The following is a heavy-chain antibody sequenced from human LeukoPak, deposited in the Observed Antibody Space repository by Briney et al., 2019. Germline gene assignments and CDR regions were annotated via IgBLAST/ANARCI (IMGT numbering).Heavy chain of an antibody. CDR1: GYTFTSYY. J-gene: IGHJ6*03. CDR3: ARYWAAAGIYYYYMDV. Sequence: ASVKVSCKASGYTFTSYYMHWVRQAPGQGLEWMGLINPTGGSTGYAQKFQGRVTMTTDTSTSTAYMELRRLRSDDTAVYYCARYWAAAGIYYYYMDVWGKGTTVTISS. V-gene: IGHV1-46*01. D-gene: IGHD6-13*01. CDR2: INPTGGST.